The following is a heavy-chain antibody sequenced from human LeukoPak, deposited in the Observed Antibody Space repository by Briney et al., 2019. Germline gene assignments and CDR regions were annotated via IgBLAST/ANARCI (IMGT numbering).Heavy chain of an antibody. CDR1: GGSVSSGSYY. V-gene: IGHV4-61*01. CDR2: NYYSGST. J-gene: IGHJ5*02. CDR3: ARDGKDIVVQNWFDP. D-gene: IGHD2-2*01. Sequence: SETLSLTCTVSGGSVSSGSYYWSWIRQPPGKGLEWIGHNYYSGSTNYNPSLKSRVTISVDTSKNQFSLRLSSVTAADTAVYYCARDGKDIVVQNWFDPWGQGTLVTVSS.